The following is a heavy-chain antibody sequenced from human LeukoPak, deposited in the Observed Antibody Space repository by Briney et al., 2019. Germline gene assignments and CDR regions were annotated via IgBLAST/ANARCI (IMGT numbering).Heavy chain of an antibody. J-gene: IGHJ4*02. CDR3: ARHIVVMLAREYYFDY. Sequence: ASVKVSCKASGYTFTGYYMHWGRQAPGQGLEWMGWINPNSGGTNYAQKFQGSGTMTRDTSISTAYMELSRLRYDDTAVYYCARHIVVMLAREYYFDYWGQGTLVTVSS. D-gene: IGHD2-21*01. CDR1: GYTFTGYY. V-gene: IGHV1-2*02. CDR2: INPNSGGT.